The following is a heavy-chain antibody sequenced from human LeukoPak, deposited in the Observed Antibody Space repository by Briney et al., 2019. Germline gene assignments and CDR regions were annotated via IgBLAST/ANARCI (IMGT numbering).Heavy chain of an antibody. V-gene: IGHV3-48*03. Sequence: GGSLRLSCAASGVTFSSYEMNWGRQAPGKGLEWVSYISSSGSTIYYADSVKGRFTISRDDAKNSLYPQMNRLRAEETAVYYCASLDRGYYYSFDYWGQGTLVTVSS. CDR3: ASLDRGYYYSFDY. CDR2: ISSSGSTI. D-gene: IGHD2/OR15-2a*01. J-gene: IGHJ4*02. CDR1: GVTFSSYE.